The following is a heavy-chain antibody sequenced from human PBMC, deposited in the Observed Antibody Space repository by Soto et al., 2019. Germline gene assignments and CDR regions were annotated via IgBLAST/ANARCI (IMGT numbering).Heavy chain of an antibody. J-gene: IGHJ4*02. CDR3: ASSHAGAHITAAVH. V-gene: IGHV4-30-2*01. CDR2: IYHSGST. D-gene: IGHD1-20*01. Sequence: SETLSLTCAVSGGSSSSGGYSWSWIRQPPGKGLEWIGYIYHSGSTYYNPSLKSRVTISVDRSKNQFSLKLSSVTAADTAVYYCASSHAGAHITAAVHWGQGTLVTVPQ. CDR1: GGSSSSGGYS.